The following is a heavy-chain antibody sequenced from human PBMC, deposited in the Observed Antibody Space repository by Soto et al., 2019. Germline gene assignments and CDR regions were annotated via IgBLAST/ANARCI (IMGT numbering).Heavy chain of an antibody. J-gene: IGHJ5*02. Sequence: SVKVSCKASGGTFSSYAISWVRQAPGQGLEWMGGIIPIFGTANYAQKFQGRVTITADESTSTAYMELSSLRSEDTAVYYCARDNGYYDSSGYIYNWFDPWGQGTLVTVSS. D-gene: IGHD3-22*01. CDR1: GGTFSSYA. CDR3: ARDNGYYDSSGYIYNWFDP. CDR2: IIPIFGTA. V-gene: IGHV1-69*13.